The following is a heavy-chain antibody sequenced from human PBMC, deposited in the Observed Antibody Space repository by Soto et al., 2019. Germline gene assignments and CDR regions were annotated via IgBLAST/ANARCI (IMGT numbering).Heavy chain of an antibody. D-gene: IGHD5-18*01. J-gene: IGHJ4*02. CDR2: INNDGSTT. CDR1: GFTFSNYW. Sequence: GGSLRLSCAASGFTFSNYWTHWVRQAPGKGLVWVSRINNDGSTTTYADSVKGRFTISRDNAKNTLYLQMNSLRAEDTAIYYCARVGRGSNGHSYGYGFDYWGQGTLVTVSS. CDR3: ARVGRGSNGHSYGYGFDY. V-gene: IGHV3-74*01.